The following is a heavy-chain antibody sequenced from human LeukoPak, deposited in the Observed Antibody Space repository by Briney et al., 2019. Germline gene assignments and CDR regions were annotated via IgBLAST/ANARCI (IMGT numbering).Heavy chain of an antibody. CDR1: GGSISSSSCY. Sequence: SETLSPTCTVSGGSISSSSCYWSWIRQPPGKGLEWIGKMNHSGSTNYNPSLKSRVTISVDTSKNQFSLKLSSVTAADTAVYYCARLTKNDSGTYRFGKKKRGYMDVWGKGTTVTISS. J-gene: IGHJ6*03. V-gene: IGHV4-39*07. D-gene: IGHD3-10*01. CDR2: MNHSGST. CDR3: ARLTKNDSGTYRFGKKKRGYMDV.